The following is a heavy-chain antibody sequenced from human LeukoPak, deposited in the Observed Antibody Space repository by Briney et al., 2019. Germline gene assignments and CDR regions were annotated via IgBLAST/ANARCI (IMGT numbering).Heavy chain of an antibody. J-gene: IGHJ3*02. D-gene: IGHD6-19*01. CDR1: GGTFNSYA. V-gene: IGHV1-69*06. CDR3: ARGYNSGWRIAFGI. CDR2: IIPMSDTA. Sequence: ASVKVSCKASGGTFNSYAISWVRQAPGQGLEWMGGIIPMSDTANYPQKFRGRLTITADIPTSTVYMELSSLRSEDTAVYYCARGYNSGWRIAFGIWGQGTMVTVSS.